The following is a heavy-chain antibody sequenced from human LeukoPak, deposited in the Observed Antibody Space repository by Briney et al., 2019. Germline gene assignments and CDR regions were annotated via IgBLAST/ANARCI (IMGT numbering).Heavy chain of an antibody. CDR3: AKRPNYCSSSSCLDS. Sequence: GGSLRLSCAASGFTFSNYAMAWVRQAPGKGLEWLSSLTASGGSTYYEDSVKGRFTISRDNSKNTLYLQMNSLRAEDTAVYYCAKRPNYCSSSSCLDSWGQGTLVTVSS. D-gene: IGHD2-2*01. J-gene: IGHJ5*01. V-gene: IGHV3-23*01. CDR2: LTASGGST. CDR1: GFTFSNYA.